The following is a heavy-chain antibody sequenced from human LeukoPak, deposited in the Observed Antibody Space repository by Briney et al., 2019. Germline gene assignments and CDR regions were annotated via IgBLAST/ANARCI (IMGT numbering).Heavy chain of an antibody. Sequence: GGSLRLSCAASGFTFSNHWMHWVRQAPGKGLVWVSRINSGGSSTSYGGPVEGRFTISKDNARNTLYMQMNSLRVEDTAVYYCASSTPSYGGNSGRGFDYWGQGTLVTVSS. CDR3: ASSTPSYGGNSGRGFDY. CDR1: GFTFSNHW. V-gene: IGHV3-74*01. D-gene: IGHD4-23*01. CDR2: INSGGSST. J-gene: IGHJ4*02.